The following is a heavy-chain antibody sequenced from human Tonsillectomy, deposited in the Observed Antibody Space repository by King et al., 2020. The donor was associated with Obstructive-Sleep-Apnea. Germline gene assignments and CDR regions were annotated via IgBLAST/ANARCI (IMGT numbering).Heavy chain of an antibody. D-gene: IGHD6-19*01. CDR2: IYYSGST. CDR3: ARLGRGSAWVGWLDY. Sequence: QLQESGPGLVRPSETLSLTCTVSGGSISSSNYYWGWIRQSPGKGLEWIGSIYYSGSTFYNPSLKSRVTIAVDTSKKQFSLKLSSVTAADTAVYYCARLGRGSAWVGWLDYWGQGTLVTVSS. J-gene: IGHJ4*02. V-gene: IGHV4-39*01. CDR1: GGSISSSNYY.